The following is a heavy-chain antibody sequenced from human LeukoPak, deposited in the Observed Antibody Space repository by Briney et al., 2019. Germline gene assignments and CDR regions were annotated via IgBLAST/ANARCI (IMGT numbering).Heavy chain of an antibody. Sequence: GASVTVSCKPSGYTFTNYGISWVRQAPGQGLEWMGWVSAYNTNTQYEQKFQGRVTMTTDKLTTTAYMDLGRLISDDTAVYFCARDDGRKPCDNSGYYFVYWGEGALVTVSS. D-gene: IGHD3-22*01. V-gene: IGHV1-18*01. CDR2: VSAYNTNT. CDR3: ARDDGRKPCDNSGYYFVY. J-gene: IGHJ4*02. CDR1: GYTFTNYG.